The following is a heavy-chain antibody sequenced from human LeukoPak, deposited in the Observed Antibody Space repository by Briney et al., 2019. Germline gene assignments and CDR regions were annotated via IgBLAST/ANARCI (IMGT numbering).Heavy chain of an antibody. D-gene: IGHD3/OR15-3a*01. CDR1: EFTFSTYW. CDR2: IKEDGSEK. V-gene: IGHV3-7*01. Sequence: PGGSLRLSCVASEFTFSTYWMSWVRQPPGRGREGVANIKEDGSEKCYVGSVKGRFTISRDNAKNSLYLQMNSLRAEDTAVYYCARDWTDANGVGRALDDWGQGSLVTVSS. J-gene: IGHJ4*02. CDR3: ARDWTDANGVGRALDD.